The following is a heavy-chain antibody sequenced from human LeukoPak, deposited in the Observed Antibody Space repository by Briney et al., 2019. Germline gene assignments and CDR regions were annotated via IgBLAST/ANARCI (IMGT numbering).Heavy chain of an antibody. Sequence: GGSLRLSCAASGFTFSSYWMNWARQAPGKGLEWVASINHNGNVNYYVDSVKGRFTISRDNAKNSLYLQMSNLRAEDTAVYYCARAIAAAAAFDPWGQGTLVTVSS. D-gene: IGHD6-13*01. CDR1: GFTFSSYW. CDR3: ARAIAAAAAFDP. J-gene: IGHJ5*02. V-gene: IGHV3-7*03. CDR2: INHNGNVN.